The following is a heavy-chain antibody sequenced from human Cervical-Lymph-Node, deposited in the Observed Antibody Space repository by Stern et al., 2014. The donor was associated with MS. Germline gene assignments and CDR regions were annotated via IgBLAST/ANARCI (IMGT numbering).Heavy chain of an antibody. V-gene: IGHV1-46*02. D-gene: IGHD2-15*01. CDR3: AVRYCSGGRCYSVPDV. CDR2: INPSGAT. CDR1: EYTHNNYL. J-gene: IGHJ6*02. Sequence: QMQLVQSGSAVKKPGASVKVSCKASEYTHNNYLIHWVRQAPGQRPDWLGVINPSGATNYAQKVQDRVTMTTDASTSTFYMELSRLRSEDTAVYYCAVRYCSGGRCYSVPDVWGQGTTVIVSS.